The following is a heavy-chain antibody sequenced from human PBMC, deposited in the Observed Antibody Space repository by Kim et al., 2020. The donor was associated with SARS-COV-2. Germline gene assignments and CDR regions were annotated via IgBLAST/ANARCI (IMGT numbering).Heavy chain of an antibody. V-gene: IGHV3-7*01. J-gene: IGHJ4*02. CDR2: IKQDGSEK. D-gene: IGHD2-2*01. Sequence: GGSLRLSCAASGFTFGSNWMTWVRQAPGKGLEWVANIKQDGSEKYYLDSVKGRFTISRDNTKNSLYLQMNSLRAEDTAVYYCVRFPAGYWGQGTLVTVS. CDR3: VRFPAGY. CDR1: GFTFGSNW.